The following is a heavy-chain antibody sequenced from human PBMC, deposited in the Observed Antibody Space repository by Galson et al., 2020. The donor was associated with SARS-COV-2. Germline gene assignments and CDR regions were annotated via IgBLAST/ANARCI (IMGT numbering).Heavy chain of an antibody. CDR1: GFTFSEYL. Sequence: GESLKISCAASGFTFSEYLMSWVRQAPGKGLEWVANIKQDGSETYFVDAVKGRFTISSDNAKNSLYLQMNGLRAEDTAVYYCARDKMDTIVGYYDGMDVWCQGTTVTVSS. J-gene: IGHJ6*02. CDR2: IKQDGSET. V-gene: IGHV3-7*01. CDR3: ARDKMDTIVGYYDGMDV. D-gene: IGHD2-15*01.